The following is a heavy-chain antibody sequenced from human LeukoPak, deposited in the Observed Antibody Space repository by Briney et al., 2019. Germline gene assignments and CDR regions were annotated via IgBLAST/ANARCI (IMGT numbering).Heavy chain of an antibody. Sequence: SETLSLTCAVYGGSFSGYYWSWIRQPPGKGLEWIGEINHSGSTNYNPSLKSRVTISVDTSKNQFSLKLSSVTAADTAVYYCARRLSRSEVTAAGEPAYYYYYMDVWGKGTTVTVSS. CDR1: GGSFSGYY. J-gene: IGHJ6*03. D-gene: IGHD6-13*01. CDR3: ARRLSRSEVTAAGEPAYYYYYMDV. CDR2: INHSGST. V-gene: IGHV4-34*01.